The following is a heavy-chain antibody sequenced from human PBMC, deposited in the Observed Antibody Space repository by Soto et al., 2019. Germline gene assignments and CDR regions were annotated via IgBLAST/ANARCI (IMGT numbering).Heavy chain of an antibody. V-gene: IGHV3-53*01. Sequence: GGSLRLSCAASGFTVSSNYMTWVRQAPGKGLEWVSFIFSGGSTDYSDSVKGRFTISRDNSKNTLYLQMNSLRAEDTAVYYCARDKGPTTYWGQGTLVTVSS. J-gene: IGHJ4*02. CDR2: IFSGGST. CDR1: GFTVSSNY. CDR3: ARDKGPTTY. D-gene: IGHD5-12*01.